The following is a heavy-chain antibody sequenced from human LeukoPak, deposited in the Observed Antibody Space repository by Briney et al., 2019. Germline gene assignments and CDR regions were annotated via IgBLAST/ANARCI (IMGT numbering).Heavy chain of an antibody. J-gene: IGHJ4*02. V-gene: IGHV3-23*01. D-gene: IGHD1-26*01. CDR2: IGGDGRGT. CDR1: GFTFSLYS. CDR3: ARRVGGTPDY. Sequence: GGSLRLSCAASGFTFSLYSMDWVRQAPGKGLEWVSAIGGDGRGTDYADSVKGRFTISRDNSKNTLYLEMNSLRAEDTARYYCARRVGGTPDYWGPGTLVTVSS.